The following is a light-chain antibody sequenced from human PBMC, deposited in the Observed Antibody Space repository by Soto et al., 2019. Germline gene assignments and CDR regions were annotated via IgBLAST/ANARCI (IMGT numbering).Light chain of an antibody. J-gene: IGKJ1*01. V-gene: IGKV1-5*03. CDR1: HSISSW. Sequence: DIPIIQSPSTLSESVEDSVRITCRASHSISSWLAWYQQKPGKAPQIRIYKASSLEIGVPSRFSGSGSGTEFTLTISSLQPDDFATYYCQQYNSYWTFGQGTKVDIK. CDR3: QQYNSYWT. CDR2: KAS.